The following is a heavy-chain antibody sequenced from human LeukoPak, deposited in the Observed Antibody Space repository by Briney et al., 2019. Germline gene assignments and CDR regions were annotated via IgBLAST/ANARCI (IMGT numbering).Heavy chain of an antibody. J-gene: IGHJ4*02. CDR1: GFTFSSYS. V-gene: IGHV3-48*01. CDR3: ARGGLYDYVWGRYRQKDGFDY. D-gene: IGHD3-16*02. CDR2: ISSSSNII. Sequence: GGSLRLSCAASGFTFSSYSMNWARQAPGKGLEWVSYISSSSNIIYYADSVKGRFTISRDSAKNSLYLQMNSLRAEDTAVYYCARGGLYDYVWGRYRQKDGFDYWGQGTLVTVSS.